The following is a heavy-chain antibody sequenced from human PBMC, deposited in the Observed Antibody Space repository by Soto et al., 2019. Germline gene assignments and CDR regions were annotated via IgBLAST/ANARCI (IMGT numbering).Heavy chain of an antibody. CDR1: GGSFSGYY. D-gene: IGHD3-10*01. V-gene: IGHV4-34*01. CDR2: INHSGST. CDR3: ARVRDGSGSWFDY. Sequence: SETLSLTCAVYGGSFSGYYWSWIRQPPGKGLEWIGEINHSGSTNYNPSLKSRVTISVDTSKNQFSLKLSSVTAADTAVYYCARVRDGSGSWFDYWGQGTLVTVSS. J-gene: IGHJ4*02.